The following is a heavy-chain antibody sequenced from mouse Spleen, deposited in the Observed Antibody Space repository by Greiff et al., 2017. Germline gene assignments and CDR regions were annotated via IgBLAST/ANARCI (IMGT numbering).Heavy chain of an antibody. CDR3: ARQDDYDAY. CDR2: IYPGSGST. V-gene: IGHV1-55*01. J-gene: IGHJ3*01. Sequence: QVQLQQSGAELVKPGTSVKLSCKASGYNFTSYWINWVKLRPGQGLEWIGDIYPGSGSTNYNEKFKSKATLTVDTSSSTAYMQLSSLASEDSALYYCARQDDYDAYWGQGTLVTVSA. D-gene: IGHD2-4*01. CDR1: GYNFTSYW.